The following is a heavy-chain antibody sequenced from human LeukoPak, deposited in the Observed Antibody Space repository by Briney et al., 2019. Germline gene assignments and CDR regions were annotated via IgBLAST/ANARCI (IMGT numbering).Heavy chain of an antibody. Sequence: GGSLRLSCAASGFTFSSYEMNWVRQAPGKGLEWVSYISSSGSTIYYADSVKGRFTISRDNAKNSLYLQMNSLSAEDAAVYYCAREPPPYYYDSSGYYPMSSWGQGTLVTVSS. CDR3: AREPPPYYYDSSGYYPMSS. CDR2: ISSSGSTI. CDR1: GFTFSSYE. J-gene: IGHJ5*02. D-gene: IGHD3-22*01. V-gene: IGHV3-48*03.